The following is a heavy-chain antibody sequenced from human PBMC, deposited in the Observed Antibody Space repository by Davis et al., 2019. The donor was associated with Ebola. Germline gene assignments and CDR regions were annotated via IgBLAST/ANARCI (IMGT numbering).Heavy chain of an antibody. V-gene: IGHV3-11*01. J-gene: IGHJ3*02. CDR1: GFTFSDYY. CDR2: ISGGGRTI. Sequence: GGSLRLSCAASGFTFSDYYMSWIRQAPGKGLEWVSYISGGGRTIYYADSVKGRFTMSRDNAKNSLYLQMNSLRAEDTAVYYCARGGYSSSWPVAFDIWGQGTMVTVSS. D-gene: IGHD6-13*01. CDR3: ARGGYSSSWPVAFDI.